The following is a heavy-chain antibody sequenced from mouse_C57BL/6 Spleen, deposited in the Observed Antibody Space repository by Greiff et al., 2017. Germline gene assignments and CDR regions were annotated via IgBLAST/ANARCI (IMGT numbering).Heavy chain of an antibody. V-gene: IGHV3-6*01. CDR2: ISYDGSN. CDR1: GYSITSGYY. J-gene: IGHJ4*01. Sequence: EVQLKESGPGLVKPSQSLSLTCSVTGYSITSGYYWNWIRQFPGNKLEWMGYISYDGSNNYNPSLKNRISITRDTSKNQFFLKLNSVTTEDTATYYCARGDYDYDWGYAMDYWGQGTSVTVSS. D-gene: IGHD2-4*01. CDR3: ARGDYDYDWGYAMDY.